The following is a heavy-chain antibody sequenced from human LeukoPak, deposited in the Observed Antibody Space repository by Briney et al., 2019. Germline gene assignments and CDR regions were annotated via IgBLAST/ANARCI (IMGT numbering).Heavy chain of an antibody. D-gene: IGHD4-23*01. CDR3: ARVPGGAAFDP. CDR1: GFTVSSNY. CDR2: IYSGGST. Sequence: GGSLSLSCAASGFTVSSNYMSWVRQAPGKGLEWVSLIYSGGSTYYADSVKGRFTISRDTSKNTLYLQMNSLRPADTAVYYCARVPGGAAFDPWGQGTLVTVSS. V-gene: IGHV3-66*02. J-gene: IGHJ5*02.